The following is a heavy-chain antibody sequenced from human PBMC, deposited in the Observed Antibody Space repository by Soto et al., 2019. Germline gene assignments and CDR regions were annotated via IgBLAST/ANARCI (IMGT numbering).Heavy chain of an antibody. Sequence: EMQLVESGGGLVQPGGSLRLSCAASGFTFSSYWMHWVRQAPGKGLVWVSRMNTDGSDTYYADSVKGRFTISRDNARNTVYLRMNSLRVEYTAVYYCAREGMGFSNWFDPRGQGTLVSVSS. CDR1: GFTFSSYW. J-gene: IGHJ5*02. CDR2: MNTDGSDT. D-gene: IGHD2-8*01. V-gene: IGHV3-74*01. CDR3: AREGMGFSNWFDP.